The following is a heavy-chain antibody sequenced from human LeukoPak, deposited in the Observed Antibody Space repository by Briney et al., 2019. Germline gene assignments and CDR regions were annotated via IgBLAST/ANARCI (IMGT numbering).Heavy chain of an antibody. V-gene: IGHV1-2*02. CDR3: ASRRGYGSSAFDY. Sequence: ASVKVSCKASGYTFTGYYMHWVRQAPGQGLEWMGWINPNSGGTNYAQKFQGRVTMTRDTSISAAYMELSRLRSDDTAVYYCASRRGYGSSAFDYWGQGTLVTVSS. CDR1: GYTFTGYY. D-gene: IGHD5-12*01. CDR2: INPNSGGT. J-gene: IGHJ4*02.